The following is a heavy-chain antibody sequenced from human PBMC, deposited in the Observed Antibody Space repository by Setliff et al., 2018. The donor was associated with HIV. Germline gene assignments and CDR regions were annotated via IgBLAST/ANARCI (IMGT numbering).Heavy chain of an antibody. V-gene: IGHV4-61*05. J-gene: IGHJ4*02. Sequence: SETLSLTCTVSGGSISSNNYYWGWIRQSPGKGLEWIGHIFYTGSTNHNPSLKSRVTMSIDTFKKQFSLRLRSVTAADTAVYYCARVKDVGTAVYFDYWGQGTLVTVSS. CDR1: GGSISSNNYY. CDR3: ARVKDVGTAVYFDY. CDR2: IFYTGST. D-gene: IGHD5-18*01.